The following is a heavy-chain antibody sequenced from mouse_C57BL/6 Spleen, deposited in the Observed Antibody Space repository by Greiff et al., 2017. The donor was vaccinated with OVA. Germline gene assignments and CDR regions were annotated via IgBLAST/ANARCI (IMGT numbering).Heavy chain of an antibody. V-gene: IGHV1-80*01. CDR1: GYAFSSYW. CDR3: ARWIPYYYGSSYEAMDY. Sequence: VKLQQSGAELVKPGASVKISCKASGYAFSSYWMNWVKQRPGKGLEWIGQIYPGDGDTNYNGKFKGKATLTADKSSSTAYMQLSSLTSEDSAVYFCARWIPYYYGSSYEAMDYWGQGTSVTVSS. J-gene: IGHJ4*01. CDR2: IYPGDGDT. D-gene: IGHD1-1*01.